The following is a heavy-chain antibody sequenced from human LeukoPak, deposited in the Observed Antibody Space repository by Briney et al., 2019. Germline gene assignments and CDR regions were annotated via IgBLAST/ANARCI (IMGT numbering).Heavy chain of an antibody. CDR2: ISSSGSTI. J-gene: IGHJ6*02. V-gene: IGHV3-11*01. CDR1: GFTFSDYY. CDR3: ARDWVGGPRLNYYSYGMDV. D-gene: IGHD2-15*01. Sequence: GGSLRLSCAASGFTFSDYYMSWIRQAPGNGLEWVSYISSSGSTIYYADSVKGRFTISRDNAKNSLYLQMNSLRAEDTAVYYCARDWVGGPRLNYYSYGMDVWGQGTTVTVSS.